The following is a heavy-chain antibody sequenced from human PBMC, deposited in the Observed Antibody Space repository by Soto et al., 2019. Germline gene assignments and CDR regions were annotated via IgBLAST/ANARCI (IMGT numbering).Heavy chain of an antibody. CDR1: GDSVSSNSAA. Sequence: QVQLQQSGPGLVKPSQTLSLTCAISGDSVSSNSAAWSWLRQSPSRGLEWLGRTYYRSKWYNDYAPSVKSQITINPDTSRNQFSLQLNSVTPEDTAVYYCARERGVLSEAFDIWGQGTVVTVSS. CDR2: TYYRSKWYN. D-gene: IGHD3-10*01. CDR3: ARERGVLSEAFDI. J-gene: IGHJ3*02. V-gene: IGHV6-1*01.